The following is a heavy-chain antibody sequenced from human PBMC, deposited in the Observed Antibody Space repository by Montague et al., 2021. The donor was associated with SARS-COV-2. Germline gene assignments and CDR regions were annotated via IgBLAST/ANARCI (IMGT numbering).Heavy chain of an antibody. Sequence: SETLSLTCTVSGGSITSSNYYWGWIRQPPGKGLEWFGSISYSGSTYYNPSLKGRVTISVDTSKHQFSLRLSSVTAADTAVYYCARVGSSGWYAPGYFDYWGPGNLVPGSS. CDR3: ARVGSSGWYAPGYFDY. D-gene: IGHD6-19*01. CDR1: GGSITSSNYY. CDR2: ISYSGST. V-gene: IGHV4-39*01. J-gene: IGHJ4*01.